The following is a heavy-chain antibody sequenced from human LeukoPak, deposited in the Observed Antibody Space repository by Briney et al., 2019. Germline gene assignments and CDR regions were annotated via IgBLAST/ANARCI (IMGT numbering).Heavy chain of an antibody. Sequence: QPGGSLRLSCAASGFTFSHYWMSWVRQAPGKGLEWVANIKHDESEKYYVDSVKGRFTISRDNAKNSLYLQMDSLRADDTAVYYCARPTMVRGVEDWDYWGQGTLVTVSS. D-gene: IGHD3-10*01. CDR3: ARPTMVRGVEDWDY. CDR2: IKHDESEK. CDR1: GFTFSHYW. J-gene: IGHJ4*02. V-gene: IGHV3-7*01.